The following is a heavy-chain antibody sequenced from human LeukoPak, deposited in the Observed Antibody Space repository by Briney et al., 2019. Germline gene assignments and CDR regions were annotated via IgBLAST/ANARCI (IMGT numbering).Heavy chain of an antibody. J-gene: IGHJ4*02. CDR3: ARGYTYFDY. CDR1: GFTFSSYS. CDR2: ISSSGTNI. D-gene: IGHD5-12*01. V-gene: IGHV3-48*04. Sequence: GGSLRLSCAASGFTFSSYSMNWVRQAPGKGLEWVSYISSSGTNIFYADSVKGRFTISRDNAKNSLYLQMNSLRADDTAVYSCARGYTYFDYWGQGTLVTVSS.